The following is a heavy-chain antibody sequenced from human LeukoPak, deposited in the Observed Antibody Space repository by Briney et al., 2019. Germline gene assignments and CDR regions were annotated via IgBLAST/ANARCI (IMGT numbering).Heavy chain of an antibody. V-gene: IGHV3-30*03. J-gene: IGHJ4*02. CDR1: GFTFSSYD. CDR3: ARGVY. CDR2: ISYDGNDK. Sequence: GGSLRLSCAASGFTFSSYDMHWVRQAPGKGLEWVAVISYDGNDKHYADSVKGRFTISRDNSKNTLYLQMNSLRAEDTAVYYCARGVYWGQGTLVTVSS.